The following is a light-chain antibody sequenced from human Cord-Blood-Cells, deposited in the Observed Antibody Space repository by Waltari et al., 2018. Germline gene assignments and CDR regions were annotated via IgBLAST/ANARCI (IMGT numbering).Light chain of an antibody. CDR3: SSYTSSSTVV. CDR2: DVS. CDR1: SSDVGGYNY. Sequence: QSALTQPASVSGSPGQSITISCTGTSSDVGGYNYVSWYQQPPGKAPQLMIYDVSKRPSGVSNRFSGSKSGNTASLTISGLQAEDEADYYCSSYTSSSTVVFGGGTKLTVL. V-gene: IGLV2-14*01. J-gene: IGLJ2*01.